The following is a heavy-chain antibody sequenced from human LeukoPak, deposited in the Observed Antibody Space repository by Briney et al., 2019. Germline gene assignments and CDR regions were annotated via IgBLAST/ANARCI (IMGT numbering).Heavy chain of an antibody. V-gene: IGHV4-34*01. Sequence: SETLSLTCAVYGGSFSGYYWSWIRQPPGKGLEWIGEINHSGSTNYNPSLKSRVTMSVDTSKNQFSLKLSSVTAADTAVYYCARHGSGHDHWGQGTLVTVSP. CDR3: ARHGSGHDH. D-gene: IGHD3-10*01. CDR2: INHSGST. J-gene: IGHJ4*02. CDR1: GGSFSGYY.